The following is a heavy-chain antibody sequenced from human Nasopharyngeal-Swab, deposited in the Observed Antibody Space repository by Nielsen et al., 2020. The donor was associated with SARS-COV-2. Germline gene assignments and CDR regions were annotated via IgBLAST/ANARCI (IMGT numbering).Heavy chain of an antibody. Sequence: WARQAPGQGLEWMGWINPNSGGTNYAQKFQGRVTMTRDTSISTAYMELSRLRSDDTAVYYCARAADYILEGAFDYWGQGTLVTVSS. D-gene: IGHD3-9*01. V-gene: IGHV1-2*02. CDR3: ARAADYILEGAFDY. CDR2: INPNSGGT. J-gene: IGHJ4*02.